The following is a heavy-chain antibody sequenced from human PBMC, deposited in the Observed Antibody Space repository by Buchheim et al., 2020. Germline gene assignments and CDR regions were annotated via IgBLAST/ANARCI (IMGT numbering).Heavy chain of an antibody. Sequence: QVQLVQSGAEVKKPGASVKVSCKASGYTFTSYYMNWVRQAPGQGLEWMGLINPSGGSTSYAQKFQGRVTMTRDTSTSTAYMELSSLRSEDTAVYYCARDYGSGSYYPNWFDPWGQGTL. D-gene: IGHD3-10*01. CDR2: INPSGGST. CDR1: GYTFTSYY. V-gene: IGHV1-46*01. J-gene: IGHJ5*02. CDR3: ARDYGSGSYYPNWFDP.